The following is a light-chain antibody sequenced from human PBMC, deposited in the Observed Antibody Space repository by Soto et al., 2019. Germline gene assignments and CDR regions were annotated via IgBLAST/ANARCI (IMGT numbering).Light chain of an antibody. V-gene: IGKV1-12*01. Sequence: DLPMTQSTSSVPASIGDGVTIXXRASQGVSNDLAWYQQRPGKAPEAXIYAASRLRSGVPSRCSGSGSGTDFTLTISSLQPEDVATYYCQQSYSTLLTFGGGTNVDIK. J-gene: IGKJ4*01. CDR2: AAS. CDR1: QGVSND. CDR3: QQSYSTLLT.